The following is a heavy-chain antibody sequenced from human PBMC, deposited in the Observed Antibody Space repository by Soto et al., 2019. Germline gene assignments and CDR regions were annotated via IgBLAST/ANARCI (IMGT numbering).Heavy chain of an antibody. CDR1: GFPFSNFE. J-gene: IGHJ5*02. Sequence: PGGSLRLSCAASGFPFSNFEMNLVRQAPGKGLEWVSYISSSGSTIKYADSVKGRFTISRDNAKNSLYLQMNSLRDEDTAVYFCARGPWSPHPAWAQGTLVTVSS. CDR3: ARGPWSPHPA. D-gene: IGHD3-3*01. V-gene: IGHV3-48*03. CDR2: ISSSGSTI.